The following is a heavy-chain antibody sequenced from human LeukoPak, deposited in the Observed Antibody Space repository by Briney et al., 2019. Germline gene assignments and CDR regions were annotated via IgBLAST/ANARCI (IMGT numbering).Heavy chain of an antibody. Sequence: SETLSLTCTVSGGSISSGSYYWSWIRRPAGKGLEWIGRIYTSGSTNYNPSLKSRVTISVDTSKNQFSLKLSSVTAADTAVYYCAREGARELLAVRLDYWGQGTLVTVSS. CDR1: GGSISSGSYY. J-gene: IGHJ4*02. CDR3: AREGARELLAVRLDY. D-gene: IGHD1-26*01. CDR2: IYTSGST. V-gene: IGHV4-61*02.